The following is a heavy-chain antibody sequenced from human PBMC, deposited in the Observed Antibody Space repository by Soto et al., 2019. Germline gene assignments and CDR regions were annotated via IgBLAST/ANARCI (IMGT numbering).Heavy chain of an antibody. V-gene: IGHV4-31*03. CDR2: IYYSGST. D-gene: IGHD3-10*01. CDR1: GGSISSGGYY. J-gene: IGHJ4*02. CDR3: ASIVSSAHGEFSD. Sequence: QVQLQESGPGLVKPSQTLSLTCTVSGGSISSGGYYWSWIRQHPGKGLEWIGYIYYSGSTYYNPSRKSRGTISVDTSKNQFSLKLSSVTAADTAVYYCASIVSSAHGEFSDWGQGTLVTVSS.